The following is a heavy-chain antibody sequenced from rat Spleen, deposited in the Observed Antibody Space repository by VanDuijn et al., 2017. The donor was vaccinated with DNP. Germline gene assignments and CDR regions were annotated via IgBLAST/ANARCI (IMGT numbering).Heavy chain of an antibody. V-gene: IGHV2S75*01. CDR2: IWGHGNT. Sequence: QVQLKESGPVLVQASETLSLTCTVSGFSLTIYGVIWVPQSPGKGLEWMGIIWGHGNTDYNSVLKSLLSSNREPSKSQVFLKMNSLQTDDTAIYYCTRESWGYVMDAWGQGASVTVSS. CDR3: TRESWGYVMDA. CDR1: GFSLTIYG. J-gene: IGHJ4*01. D-gene: IGHD5-1*01.